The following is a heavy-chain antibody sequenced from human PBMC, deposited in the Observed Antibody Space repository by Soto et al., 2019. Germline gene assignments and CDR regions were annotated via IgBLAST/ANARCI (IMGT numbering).Heavy chain of an antibody. J-gene: IGHJ6*02. V-gene: IGHV4-34*01. CDR2: INHSGST. CDR3: ARGTKYGGAARLHYYYYGMDF. Sequence: PSETLSLTCAVYGGSFSGYYWSWIRQPPGKGLEWIGEINHSGSTNYNPSLKSRVTISVDTSKNQFSLKLSSVTAADTAVYYCARGTKYGGAARLHYYYYGMDFWGQGTTVTVSS. D-gene: IGHD6-6*01. CDR1: GGSFSGYY.